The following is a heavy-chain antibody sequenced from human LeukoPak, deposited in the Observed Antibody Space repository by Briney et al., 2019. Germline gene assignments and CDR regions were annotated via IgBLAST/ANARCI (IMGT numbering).Heavy chain of an antibody. Sequence: PSETLSLTCTVSGDSISSGGYYWRWIRQNPGKGLEWIGYIYYSGTTYYNPSLKSRLTISVDTSKNQFSLKLTSVIAADTAVYYCARANCGSTSCYWGTNFDYWGQGTLVTVSS. CDR3: ARANCGSTSCYWGTNFDY. CDR1: GDSISSGGYY. J-gene: IGHJ4*02. CDR2: IYYSGTT. V-gene: IGHV4-31*03. D-gene: IGHD2-2*01.